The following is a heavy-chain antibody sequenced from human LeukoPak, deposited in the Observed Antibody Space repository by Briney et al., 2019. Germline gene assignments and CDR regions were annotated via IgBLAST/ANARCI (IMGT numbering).Heavy chain of an antibody. V-gene: IGHV4-4*07. CDR3: ARGRQADY. Sequence: SETLFLTCTVPGGSITNYYWSSIRQPAGKGLEWIGHIYTSGSYWSTTYNPSLKSRVTMSIDTPKNQFSLKLTSVTAADTAVYYCARGRQADYWGQGTLVTVSS. CDR1: GGSITNYY. CDR2: IYTSGSYWST. J-gene: IGHJ4*02.